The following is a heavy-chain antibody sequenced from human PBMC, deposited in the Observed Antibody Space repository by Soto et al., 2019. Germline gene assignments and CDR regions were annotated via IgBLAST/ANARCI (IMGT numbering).Heavy chain of an antibody. CDR2: IWFDGSKK. V-gene: IGHV3-33*01. CDR1: GFTFRSYG. CDR3: ARDRLVPYGYGMDV. Sequence: QMQLVESGGGVVQPGRSLRLSCAASGFTFRSYGIHWVRQAPGKGLEWVALIWFDGSKKYYVDSVKGRFAVSRDNSKNTLYLQMNSLRVEDTAVYYCARDRLVPYGYGMDVWGQETTVTVSS. J-gene: IGHJ6*02. D-gene: IGHD2-2*01.